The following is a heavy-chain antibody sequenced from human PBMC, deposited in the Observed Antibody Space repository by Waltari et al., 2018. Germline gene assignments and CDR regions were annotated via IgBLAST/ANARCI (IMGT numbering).Heavy chain of an antibody. CDR2: IIPSLGIA. CDR3: AREGSGWKYYYYGMDV. Sequence: QVQLVQSGAEVKKPGSSVKVSCKASGGTFSSYAISWVRQAPGQGLEWMGRIIPSLGIANYAQKFQGRVKITADKSTSTAYMELSSLRAEDTAVYYCAREGSGWKYYYYGMDVWGQGTTVTVSS. CDR1: GGTFSSYA. D-gene: IGHD6-19*01. V-gene: IGHV1-69*04. J-gene: IGHJ6*02.